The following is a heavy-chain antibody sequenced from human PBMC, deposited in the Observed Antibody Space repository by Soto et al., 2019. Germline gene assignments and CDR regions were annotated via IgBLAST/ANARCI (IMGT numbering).Heavy chain of an antibody. D-gene: IGHD4-17*01. CDR3: ARGRYSLRSHYYGMDV. V-gene: IGHV4-34*01. CDR1: GGSFSGYY. CDR2: INHSGST. J-gene: IGHJ6*02. Sequence: SETLSLTCAVYGGSFSGYYWSWIRQPPGKGLERIGEINHSGSTNYNPSHKSRATISVDTSKNQFSLKLSSVTAADTAVYYCARGRYSLRSHYYGMDVWGQGTTVTVSS.